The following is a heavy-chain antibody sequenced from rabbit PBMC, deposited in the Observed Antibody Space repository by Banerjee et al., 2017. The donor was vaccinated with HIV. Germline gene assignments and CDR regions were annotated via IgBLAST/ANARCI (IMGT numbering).Heavy chain of an antibody. J-gene: IGHJ4*01. V-gene: IGHV1S45*01. CDR1: GFSLSSYV. D-gene: IGHD1-1*01. CDR2: INTGSGST. Sequence: QQQLEESGGDLVKPGGTLTLTCKASGFSLSSYVMSWVRQAPGKGLEWIGYINTGSGSTAYASWAKGRFTITKTSSTTVTLQMTSLTAADTATYFCARGVYLSNQNLWGPGTLVTVS. CDR3: ARGVYLSNQNL.